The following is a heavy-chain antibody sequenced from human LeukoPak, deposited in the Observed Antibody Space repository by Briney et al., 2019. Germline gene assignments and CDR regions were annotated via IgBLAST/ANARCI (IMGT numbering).Heavy chain of an antibody. V-gene: IGHV3-30*02. CDR3: AREIGSYPYYDY. D-gene: IGHD1-26*01. Sequence: GGSLRLSCAASGFTFSSYGMHWVRQAPGKGLEWVAFIRYDGSNKYYADSVKGRFTISRDNSKNTLYLQMGSLRAEDTAVYYCAREIGSYPYYDYWGQGILVTVSS. CDR2: IRYDGSNK. J-gene: IGHJ4*02. CDR1: GFTFSSYG.